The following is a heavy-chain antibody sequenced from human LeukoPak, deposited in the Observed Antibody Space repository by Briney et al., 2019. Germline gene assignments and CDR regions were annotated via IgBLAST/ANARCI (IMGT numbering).Heavy chain of an antibody. Sequence: GESLKISCKVSGFIFTNYWIGWVRQMPGKGLEWMGIIYPDDSDTKYSPSFQGQVTMSADKSISTAFLQWRSLNASDTAKYYCARRGSSRVGGMLWGPHDGMDVWGQGTTAIVSS. J-gene: IGHJ6*02. CDR2: IYPDDSDT. V-gene: IGHV5-51*01. CDR1: GFIFTNYW. D-gene: IGHD3-16*01. CDR3: ARRGSSRVGGMLWGPHDGMDV.